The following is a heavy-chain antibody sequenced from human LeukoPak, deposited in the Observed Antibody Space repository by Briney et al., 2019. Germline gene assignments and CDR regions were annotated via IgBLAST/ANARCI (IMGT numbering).Heavy chain of an antibody. CDR1: GGSFSGYY. CDR3: ARRAYYDFWSGYLEGMDV. Sequence: PSETLSLTCAVYGGSFSGYYWSWIRQPPGKGLEWIGEINHSGSTNYNPSLKSRVTISVDTSKNQFSLKLNSVTDADTAVYYCARRAYYDFWSGYLEGMDVWGQGTTVTVSS. V-gene: IGHV4-34*01. CDR2: INHSGST. J-gene: IGHJ6*02. D-gene: IGHD3-3*01.